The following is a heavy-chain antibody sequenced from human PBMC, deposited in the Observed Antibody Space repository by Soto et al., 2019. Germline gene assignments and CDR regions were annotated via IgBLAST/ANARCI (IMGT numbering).Heavy chain of an antibody. Sequence: EVQLLESGGGLVQPGGSLRLSCAASGFTFSSYAMSWVRQAPGKGLEWVSAISGSGGSTYYADSVKGRFTISRDNSKNTLYLQMNSLRAEDTAVYYCGKGGYCSSTSCYTAYYYYGMDVWGQGTTVTVSS. V-gene: IGHV3-23*01. CDR1: GFTFSSYA. J-gene: IGHJ6*02. D-gene: IGHD2-2*02. CDR3: GKGGYCSSTSCYTAYYYYGMDV. CDR2: ISGSGGST.